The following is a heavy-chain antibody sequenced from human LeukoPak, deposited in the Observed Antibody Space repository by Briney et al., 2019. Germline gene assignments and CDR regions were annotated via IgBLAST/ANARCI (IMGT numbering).Heavy chain of an antibody. D-gene: IGHD2-15*01. V-gene: IGHV3-23*01. CDR3: AKNGYCSGGSCYSVWFDR. CDR2: ISGNGGST. CDR1: GFTFSSYA. Sequence: PGGSLRLSCAASGFTFSSYAMRWVRQAPGKGLECLSAISGNGGSTYYADSVKGRFTISRDNSKNTLYLQMNSLRAEDTAVYYCAKNGYCSGGSCYSVWFDRWGQGTLVTVSS. J-gene: IGHJ5*02.